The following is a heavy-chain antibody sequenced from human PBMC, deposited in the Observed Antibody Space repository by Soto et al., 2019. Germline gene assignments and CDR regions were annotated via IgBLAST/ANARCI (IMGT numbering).Heavy chain of an antibody. CDR3: ARSPLLWFGELYYYYGVDV. CDR1: GCTFSSYA. Sequence: SVKVSCKASGCTFSSYAISWVRQAPGQGLEWMGGIIPIFGKANYAQKFQGRVTITADESTSTAYMELSSLRSEDTAVYYCARSPLLWFGELYYYYGVDVWGQGTMVTVSS. J-gene: IGHJ6*02. CDR2: IIPIFGKA. D-gene: IGHD3-10*01. V-gene: IGHV1-69*13.